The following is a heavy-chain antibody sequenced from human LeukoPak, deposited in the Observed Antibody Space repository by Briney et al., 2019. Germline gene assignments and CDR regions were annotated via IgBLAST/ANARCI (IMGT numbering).Heavy chain of an antibody. Sequence: GRPPRLSCAASGFTFSSYALQWVRDALGKRLESVADISYEGSNKYYADSVKGRFTLSRDNSKNTLYLQMNSLRAEDTAVYYCARDPKAARPNWGQGTLVTVSS. V-gene: IGHV3-30-3*01. D-gene: IGHD6-6*01. CDR2: ISYEGSNK. CDR3: ARDPKAARPN. CDR1: GFTFSSYA. J-gene: IGHJ4*02.